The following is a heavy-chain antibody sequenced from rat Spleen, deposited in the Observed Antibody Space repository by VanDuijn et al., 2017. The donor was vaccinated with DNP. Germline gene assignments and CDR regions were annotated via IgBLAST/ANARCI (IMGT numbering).Heavy chain of an antibody. Sequence: QVQLKESGPGLVQPSQTLSLTCTVSGFSLTSYSVGWVRQPPGKGLEWIAAVSSGGITYYNSVVRSRLSISRDTSRNQVFLKMNSLQTEDTAMYFCARSDYSDGTYYYGYFDYWGQGVMVTVSS. CDR1: GFSLTSYS. CDR3: ARSDYSDGTYYYGYFDY. D-gene: IGHD1-12*02. CDR2: VSSGGIT. V-gene: IGHV2-6*01. J-gene: IGHJ2*01.